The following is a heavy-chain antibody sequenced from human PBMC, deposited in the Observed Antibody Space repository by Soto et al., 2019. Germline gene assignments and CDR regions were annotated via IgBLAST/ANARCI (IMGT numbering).Heavy chain of an antibody. J-gene: IGHJ6*03. Sequence: QVQLVESGGGVVQPGRSLRLSCAASGFTFISYGMHWDRQAPGKGLEWVAVIWYDGSNKYYADSVKGRFTISRDNSKNTLYLQMNSLRAEDTAVYYCARSQPGPYGSGSRYYYYYMAVWGKGTTVTVSS. V-gene: IGHV3-33*01. D-gene: IGHD3-10*01. CDR1: GFTFISYG. CDR3: ARSQPGPYGSGSRYYYYYMAV. CDR2: IWYDGSNK.